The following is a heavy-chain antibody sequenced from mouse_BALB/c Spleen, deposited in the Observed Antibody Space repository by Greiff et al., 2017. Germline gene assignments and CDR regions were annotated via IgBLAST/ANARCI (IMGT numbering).Heavy chain of an antibody. D-gene: IGHD2-4*01. J-gene: IGHJ2*01. CDR3: ARSAYYDYVFDY. CDR1: GFTFSDYY. Sequence: EVKLVESGGGLVKPGGSLKLSCAASGFTFSDYYMYWVRQTPAKRLEWVATISDGGSYTYYPDSVKGRFTISRDNAKNNLYLQMSSLKSEDTAMYYCARSAYYDYVFDYWGQGTTLTVSS. CDR2: ISDGGSYT. V-gene: IGHV5-4*02.